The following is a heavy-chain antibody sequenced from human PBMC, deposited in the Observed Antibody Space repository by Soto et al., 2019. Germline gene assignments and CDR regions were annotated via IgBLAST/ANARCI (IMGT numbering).Heavy chain of an antibody. D-gene: IGHD4-17*01. CDR1: GYSISSGYY. Sequence: PSETLSLTCAVSGYSISSGYYWGWIRQPPGKGLEWIGSIYHSGSTYYNPSLKSRVTISVDTSKNQFSLKLSSVTAADTAVYYCARDYGDYEGNFDYWGQGTLVTV. J-gene: IGHJ4*02. V-gene: IGHV4-38-2*02. CDR3: ARDYGDYEGNFDY. CDR2: IYHSGST.